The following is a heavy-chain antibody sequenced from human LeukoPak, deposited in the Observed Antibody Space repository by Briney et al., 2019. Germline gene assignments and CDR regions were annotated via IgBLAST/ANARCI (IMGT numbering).Heavy chain of an antibody. CDR3: ARESGIYSSSSFDY. Sequence: SETLSLTCAVYGGSFSGYYWSWIRQPPGKGLEWIGEINHSGSTNYNPSLKSRVTISVDTSKNQFSLKLSSVTAADTAVYYCARESGIYSSSSFDYWGQGTLVTVSS. CDR2: INHSGST. J-gene: IGHJ4*02. D-gene: IGHD6-6*01. CDR1: GGSFSGYY. V-gene: IGHV4-34*01.